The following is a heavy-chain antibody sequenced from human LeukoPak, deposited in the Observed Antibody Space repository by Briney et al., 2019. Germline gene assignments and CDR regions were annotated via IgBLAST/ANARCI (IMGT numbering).Heavy chain of an antibody. D-gene: IGHD6-6*01. Sequence: GGSLRLSCPASGFTFSSYGMHWVRQPPAKGLEWVAFIRYDGSNKYYADSVKGRFTISRDNSKNTLYLQMNSLRAEDTAVYYCAKDGPGPAARGFGDYWGQGTLVTVSS. V-gene: IGHV3-30*02. J-gene: IGHJ4*02. CDR2: IRYDGSNK. CDR1: GFTFSSYG. CDR3: AKDGPGPAARGFGDY.